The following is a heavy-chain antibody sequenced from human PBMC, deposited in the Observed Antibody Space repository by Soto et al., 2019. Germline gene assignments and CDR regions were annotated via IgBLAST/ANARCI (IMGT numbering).Heavy chain of an antibody. CDR3: ARDHDFWSGYDDYYYYYGMDV. V-gene: IGHV4-30-4*01. CDR2: IYYSGST. CDR1: GGSISSGDYY. J-gene: IGHJ6*02. D-gene: IGHD3-3*01. Sequence: LSLTCTVSGGSISSGDYYWSWIRQPPGKGLEWIGYIYYSGSTYYNPSLKSRVTISVDTSKNQFSLKLSSVTAADTAVYYCARDHDFWSGYDDYYYYYGMDVWGQGTTVTVSS.